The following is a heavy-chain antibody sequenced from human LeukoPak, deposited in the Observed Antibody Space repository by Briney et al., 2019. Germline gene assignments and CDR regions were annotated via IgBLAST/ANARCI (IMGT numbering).Heavy chain of an antibody. CDR3: ARDVFFRAHNRFDP. D-gene: IGHD2/OR15-2a*01. CDR2: IYNTGSA. CDR1: GASISSHY. V-gene: IGHV4-4*07. J-gene: IGHJ5*02. Sequence: SETLSLTCNVSGASISSHYWNWIRQPAGKGLEWIWRIYNTGSANYNPSLKSRVIMSLDTSRNQISLKLTSVTAADTAVYYCARDVFFRAHNRFDPWGQGTLVTVSS.